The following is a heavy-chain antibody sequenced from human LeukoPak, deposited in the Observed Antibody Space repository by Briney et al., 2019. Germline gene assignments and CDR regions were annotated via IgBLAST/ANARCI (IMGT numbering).Heavy chain of an antibody. CDR3: ARSITSSWYGDFQH. CDR1: GGSISPYY. J-gene: IGHJ1*01. D-gene: IGHD6-13*01. V-gene: IGHV4-59*01. CDR2: VHYSGST. Sequence: SETLSLTCTVSGGSISPYYWTWSRQPPGKGLEWIGYVHYSGSTNYNPSLKSRVTISVDTSKNQFSLKLSSVTAADTAVYYCARSITSSWYGDFQHWGQGALVTVSS.